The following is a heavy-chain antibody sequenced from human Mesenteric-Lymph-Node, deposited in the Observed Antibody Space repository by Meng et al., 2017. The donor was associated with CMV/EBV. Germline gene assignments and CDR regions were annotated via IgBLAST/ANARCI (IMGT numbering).Heavy chain of an antibody. V-gene: IGHV4-59*01. CDR2: IYYSGST. D-gene: IGHD2-2*02. CDR1: GGSISNYY. J-gene: IGHJ5*02. CDR3: ATSYQPLYAWFDP. Sequence: SETLSLTCTVSGGSISNYYCSWIRQPPGKGLEWIGYIYYSGSTNYNPSLKSRLTISVDTSKNQFSLKLSSVTAADTAVYYYATSYQPLYAWFDPWGQGTLVTVSS.